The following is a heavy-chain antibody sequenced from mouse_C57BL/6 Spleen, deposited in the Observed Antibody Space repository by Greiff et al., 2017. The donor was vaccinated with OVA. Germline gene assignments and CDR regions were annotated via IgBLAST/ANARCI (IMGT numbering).Heavy chain of an antibody. Sequence: VQLQQPGAELVKPGASVKLSCKASGYTFTSYWMHWVKQRPGQGLEWIGMIHPNSGSTNYNEKFKSKATLTVDKSSSTAYMQLSSLTSEDSAVYYCASWQTGTVYWYFDVWGTGTTVTVSS. CDR3: ASWQTGTVYWYFDV. V-gene: IGHV1-64*01. CDR2: IHPNSGST. J-gene: IGHJ1*03. CDR1: GYTFTSYW. D-gene: IGHD4-1*01.